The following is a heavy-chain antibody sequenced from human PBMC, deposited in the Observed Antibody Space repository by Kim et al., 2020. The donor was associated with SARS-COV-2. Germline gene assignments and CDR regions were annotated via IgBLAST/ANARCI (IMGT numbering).Heavy chain of an antibody. Sequence: GGSLRLSCAASGFTFSSYAMSWVRQAPGKGLEWVSAISGSGGSTYYADSVKGRFTISRDNSKNTLYLQMNSLRAEDTAVYYCAKDLFTMIVAVTSAFDYWGQGTLVTVSS. J-gene: IGHJ4*02. CDR2: ISGSGGST. CDR1: GFTFSSYA. V-gene: IGHV3-23*01. D-gene: IGHD3-22*01. CDR3: AKDLFTMIVAVTSAFDY.